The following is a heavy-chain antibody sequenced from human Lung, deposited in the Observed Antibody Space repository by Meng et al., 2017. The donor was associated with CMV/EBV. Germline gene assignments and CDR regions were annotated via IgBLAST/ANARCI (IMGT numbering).Heavy chain of an antibody. V-gene: IGHV1-2*02. CDR2: INPNSGGT. CDR1: GYTFTGYY. Sequence: ASXXVSXKASGYTFTGYYMHWVRQAPGQGLEWMGWINPNSGGTNYAQKFQGRVTMTRDTSISTAYKELSRLRSDDTAVYYSAGGPRSSTSLGYWGQGTLVTVSS. CDR3: AGGPRSSTSLGY. J-gene: IGHJ4*02. D-gene: IGHD2-2*01.